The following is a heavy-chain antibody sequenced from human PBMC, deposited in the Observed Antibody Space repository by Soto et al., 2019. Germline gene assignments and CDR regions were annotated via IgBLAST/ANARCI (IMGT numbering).Heavy chain of an antibody. V-gene: IGHV3-30-3*01. D-gene: IGHD4-4*01. Sequence: PGGSLRLSCAASGFTFSSYAMHWVRQAPGKGLEWVAVISYDGSNKYYADSVKGRFTISRDNSKNTLYLQMNSLRAEDTAVYYCARTPHTVRGYFDYWGQGTLVTVS. J-gene: IGHJ4*02. CDR3: ARTPHTVRGYFDY. CDR2: ISYDGSNK. CDR1: GFTFSSYA.